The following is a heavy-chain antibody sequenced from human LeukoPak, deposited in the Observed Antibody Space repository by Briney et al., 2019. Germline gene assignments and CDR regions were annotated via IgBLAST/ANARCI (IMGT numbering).Heavy chain of an antibody. CDR2: INSDGTRT. CDR1: GFTFSSYW. V-gene: IGHV3-74*01. J-gene: IGHJ3*02. D-gene: IGHD6-25*01. Sequence: GGSLRLSCAASGFTFSSYWMHWVRQAPGKGLVWVSRINSDGTRTSYADSVKGRFTISRDNAKNTLYLQMNSLRAEDTAVYYCARVGARLGAFDIWGQGTMVTVSS. CDR3: ARVGARLGAFDI.